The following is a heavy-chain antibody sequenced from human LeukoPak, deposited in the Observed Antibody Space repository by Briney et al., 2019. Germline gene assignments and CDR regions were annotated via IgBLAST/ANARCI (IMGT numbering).Heavy chain of an antibody. V-gene: IGHV3-23*01. CDR2: ISGSGGST. Sequence: GGSLRLSCAASGFTFSSYAMSWVRQAPGKGLEWVSAISGSGGSTYYADSAKGRFTISRDNSKNTLYLQMNSLRAEDTAVYYCARDTTGYPDYWGQGTLVTVSS. CDR3: ARDTTGYPDY. CDR1: GFTFSSYA. J-gene: IGHJ4*02. D-gene: IGHD6-13*01.